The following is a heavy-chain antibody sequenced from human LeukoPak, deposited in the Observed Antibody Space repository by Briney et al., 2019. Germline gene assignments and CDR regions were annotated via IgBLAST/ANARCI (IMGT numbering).Heavy chain of an antibody. CDR2: ISSSSSFI. V-gene: IGHV3-21*01. CDR1: GSTFSICS. J-gene: IGHJ1*01. Sequence: GGSLRLSCAASGSTFSICSMNWVRQAPGQGLEWVSSISSSSSFIYYADSVKGRFTISRDNAKNSLYLQMNSLRAEDTAVYYCATQGEHSYDSNRSGYFQHWGQGTLVTVSS. CDR3: ATQGEHSYDSNRSGYFQH. D-gene: IGHD3-22*01.